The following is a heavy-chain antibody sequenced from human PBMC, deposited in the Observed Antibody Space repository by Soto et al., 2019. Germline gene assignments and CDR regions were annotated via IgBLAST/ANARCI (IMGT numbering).Heavy chain of an antibody. CDR3: ARGRASGSYYLLDY. J-gene: IGHJ4*02. CDR2: INPSGGST. Sequence: GASVKVSCKASGYTFTSYYMHWVRQAPGQGLEWMGIINPSGGSTSYAQKFQGRVTMTRDTAIRTAYMEVSSLRSDDTAVYYCARGRASGSYYLLDYWGQGTLVTVSS. D-gene: IGHD3-10*01. V-gene: IGHV1-46*01. CDR1: GYTFTSYY.